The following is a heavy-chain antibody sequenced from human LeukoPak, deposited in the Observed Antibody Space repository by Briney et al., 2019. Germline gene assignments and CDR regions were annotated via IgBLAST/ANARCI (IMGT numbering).Heavy chain of an antibody. CDR2: IYPGDSDT. D-gene: IGHD5-18*01. V-gene: IGHV5-51*01. CDR1: GYSFTSYW. Sequence: GGSLRLSCKGSGYSFTSYWIGWVRQMPGKGLEWMGIIYPGDSDTRYSPSFQGQVTISADKSISTAYLQWSSLKASDTAMYYCARLPVDTVDYWGQGTLVTVSS. J-gene: IGHJ4*02. CDR3: ARLPVDTVDY.